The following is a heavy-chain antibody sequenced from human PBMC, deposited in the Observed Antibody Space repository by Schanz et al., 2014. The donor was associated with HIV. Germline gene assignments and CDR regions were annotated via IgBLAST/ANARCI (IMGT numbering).Heavy chain of an antibody. V-gene: IGHV1-8*01. Sequence: QVQLVQSGAEVKKPGASVRVSCKASGYTFTNYDINWVRQATGQGLEWMGWMNPNSGNTAYAQRFQGRVTMTRDISIFTAYLELSSLTSEDTAVYYCARRGVYSLPPDNRFDPWGQGTLVTVSS. CDR3: ARRGVYSLPPDNRFDP. J-gene: IGHJ5*02. CDR1: GYTFTNYD. D-gene: IGHD2-8*01. CDR2: MNPNSGNT.